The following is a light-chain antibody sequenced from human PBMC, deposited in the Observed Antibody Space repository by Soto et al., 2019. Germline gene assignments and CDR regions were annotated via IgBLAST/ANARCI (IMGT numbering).Light chain of an antibody. Sequence: QSVLTQPPSVSGAPVQRVTISCTGSSSNIGAGYDVQWYQQFPGTAPKLLIYANTNRPSGVPDRFSGSKSGTSASLAISGLQAEDEADYYCQSYDSSRSGVEFGGGTKVTVL. J-gene: IGLJ2*01. CDR1: SSNIGAGYD. CDR3: QSYDSSRSGVE. CDR2: ANT. V-gene: IGLV1-40*01.